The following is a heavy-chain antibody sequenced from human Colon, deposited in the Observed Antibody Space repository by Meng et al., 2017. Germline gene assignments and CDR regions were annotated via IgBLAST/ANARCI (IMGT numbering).Heavy chain of an antibody. Sequence: QVQRQEPGPGLGRPSETLSLTCTVSGGSVSSGDYYWSWIRQPPGKGLEWLGYVYYTGNTNYNPSLKNRVTISLDTSNNQFSLKLTSMTAADAAIYYCARVNGDFDEAWFDPWGQGTLVTVSS. J-gene: IGHJ5*02. CDR1: GGSVSSGDYY. CDR2: VYYTGNT. V-gene: IGHV4-61*08. CDR3: ARVNGDFDEAWFDP. D-gene: IGHD2-21*02.